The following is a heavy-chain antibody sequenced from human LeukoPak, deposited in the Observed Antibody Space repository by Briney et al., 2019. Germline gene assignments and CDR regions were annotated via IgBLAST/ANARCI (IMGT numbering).Heavy chain of an antibody. CDR1: GGSISDYS. J-gene: IGHJ4*02. CDR3: ARAGGVKTAALDLDY. Sequence: TTSETLSLTCTVSGGSISDYSWSWIRQPPGKGLEWIGNIYYSGSANHNPSLKSRVTISRDTSKNQFSLKLTSVTTADTAVYYCARAGGVKTAALDLDYWGQGTLVTVSS. CDR2: IYYSGSA. D-gene: IGHD6-25*01. V-gene: IGHV4-59*01.